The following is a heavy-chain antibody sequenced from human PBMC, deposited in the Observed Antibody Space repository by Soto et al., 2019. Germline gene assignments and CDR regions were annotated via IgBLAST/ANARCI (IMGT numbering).Heavy chain of an antibody. D-gene: IGHD3-22*01. J-gene: IGHJ4*02. CDR1: GFTFSTYA. CDR3: AKQNYYNTSGYYSPFDY. Sequence: PGGSLRLSCAASGFTFSTYAMSWVRQAPGKGLEWVSGIGASGVDTYFADSVKGRFTISRDNSKNTLYLQMNSLRAEDTAVYYCAKQNYYNTSGYYSPFDYWGQGTLVTVSS. V-gene: IGHV3-23*01. CDR2: IGASGVDT.